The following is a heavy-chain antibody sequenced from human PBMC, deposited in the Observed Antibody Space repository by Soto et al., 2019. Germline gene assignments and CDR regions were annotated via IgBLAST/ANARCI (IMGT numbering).Heavy chain of an antibody. V-gene: IGHV3-11*06. D-gene: IGHD6-19*01. CDR3: AREAVAGYNWFDP. J-gene: IGHJ5*02. Sequence: GGSLRLSCAASGFTFSDYYMSWIRQAPGKGLEWVSSISSSSSYIYYADSVKGRFTISRDNAKNSLYLQMNSLRAEDTAVYYCAREAVAGYNWFDPWGQGTLVTVSS. CDR2: ISSSSSYI. CDR1: GFTFSDYY.